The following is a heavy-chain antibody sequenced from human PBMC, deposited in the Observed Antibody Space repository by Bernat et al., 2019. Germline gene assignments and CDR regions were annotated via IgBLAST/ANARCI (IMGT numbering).Heavy chain of an antibody. CDR1: GYTFTSYG. V-gene: IGHV1-8*02. J-gene: IGHJ4*02. CDR3: ASHGGDPPRRYFDY. D-gene: IGHD3-16*01. CDR2: MNPNSGNT. Sequence: QVQLVQSGAEVKKPGASVKVSCKASGYTFTSYGISWVRQATGQGLEWMGWMNPNSGNTGYAQKFQGRVTMTRNTSISTAYMELSSLRSEDTAVYYCASHGGDPPRRYFDYWGQGTLVTVSS.